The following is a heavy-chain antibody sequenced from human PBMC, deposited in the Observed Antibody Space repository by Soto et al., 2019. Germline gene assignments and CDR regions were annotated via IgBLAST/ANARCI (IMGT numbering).Heavy chain of an antibody. CDR2: ISAYNGNT. CDR1: GYTFTSYG. V-gene: IGHV1-18*01. Sequence: GASVKVSCKASGYTFTSYGISWVRQAPGQGLEWMGWISAYNGNTNYAQKLQGRVTMTTDTSTSTAYMELRSLRSDAPAVYYCAREDYSSGYYLLPGMDVWGQGTTVTVAS. D-gene: IGHD3-22*01. CDR3: AREDYSSGYYLLPGMDV. J-gene: IGHJ6*02.